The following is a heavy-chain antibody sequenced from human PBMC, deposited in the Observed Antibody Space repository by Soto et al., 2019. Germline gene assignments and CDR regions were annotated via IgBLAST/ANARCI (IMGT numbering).Heavy chain of an antibody. D-gene: IGHD1-20*01. Sequence: GGSLSLSCAASGFTFSSYAMSWVCQAPGKGLEWISAVSGSGGSTYYADSVKGRFTISRDNSKDTLYLQMNNLRAEDTAVYYCAKPPDYNWNDYWGQGTLVTVSS. CDR3: AKPPDYNWNDY. V-gene: IGHV3-23*01. J-gene: IGHJ4*02. CDR1: GFTFSSYA. CDR2: VSGSGGST.